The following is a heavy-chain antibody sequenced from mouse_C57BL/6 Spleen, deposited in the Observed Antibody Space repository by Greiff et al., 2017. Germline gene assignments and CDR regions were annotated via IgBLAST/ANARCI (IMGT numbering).Heavy chain of an antibody. Sequence: QVQLQQPGAELVRPGSSVKLSCKASGYTFTSYWMHWVKQRPIQGLEWIGNINPSDSETHYNQKFKDKATLTVDKSTSNDYMQLSSLPSEDSAVYYCARARDYGGVPWFAYWGQGTLVTVSA. CDR3: ARARDYGGVPWFAY. J-gene: IGHJ3*01. V-gene: IGHV1-52*01. CDR2: INPSDSET. D-gene: IGHD2-4*01. CDR1: GYTFTSYW.